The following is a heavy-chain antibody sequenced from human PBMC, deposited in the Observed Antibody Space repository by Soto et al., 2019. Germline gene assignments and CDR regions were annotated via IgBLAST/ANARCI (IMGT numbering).Heavy chain of an antibody. CDR3: ARGRTSEAYYFDTSGYCADY. Sequence: GASVKVSCKASGYTFTNYAMHWVRQAPGQRLEWMGWINAGNGNTKYSQRFQGRVTITRDTSASTAYMELSSLKSEDTAVYYCARGRTSEAYYFDTSGYCADYWGQGTLVTVSS. V-gene: IGHV1-3*01. CDR1: GYTFTNYA. D-gene: IGHD3-22*01. J-gene: IGHJ4*02. CDR2: INAGNGNT.